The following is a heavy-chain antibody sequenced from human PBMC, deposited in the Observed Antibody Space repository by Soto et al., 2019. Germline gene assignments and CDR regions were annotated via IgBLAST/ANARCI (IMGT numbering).Heavy chain of an antibody. CDR1: GFTFSNAW. V-gene: IGHV3-15*07. CDR3: AKDSVVLLWFGELSSFDY. J-gene: IGHJ4*02. Sequence: GGSLRLSCAASGFTFSNAWMNWVRQAPGKGLEWVGRIKSKTDGGSTYYADSVKGRFTISRDNSKNTLYLQMNSLRAEDTAVYYCAKDSVVLLWFGELSSFDYWGQGTLVNVS. CDR2: IKSKTDGGST. D-gene: IGHD3-10*01.